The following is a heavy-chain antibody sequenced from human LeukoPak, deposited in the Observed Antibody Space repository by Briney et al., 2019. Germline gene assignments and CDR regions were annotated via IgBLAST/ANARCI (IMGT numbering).Heavy chain of an antibody. CDR2: MNPNSGNT. CDR3: ARFDYDSPDDDY. D-gene: IGHD3-3*01. V-gene: IGHV1-8*02. Sequence: GASVKVSCKASGYTFTSYGISWVRQAPGQGLEWMGWMNPNSGNTGYAQKFQGRVTMTRNTSISTAYMELSSLRSEDTAVYYCARFDYDSPDDDYWGQGTLVTVSS. J-gene: IGHJ4*02. CDR1: GYTFTSYG.